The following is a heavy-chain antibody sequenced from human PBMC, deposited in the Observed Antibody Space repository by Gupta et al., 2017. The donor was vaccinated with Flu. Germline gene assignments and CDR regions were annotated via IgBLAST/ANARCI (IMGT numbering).Heavy chain of an antibody. CDR1: GFKFSSHG. J-gene: IGHJ5*02. CDR3: ARDGAKGYSFGSDAP. D-gene: IGHD5-18*01. V-gene: IGHV3-33*01. Sequence: QVQLVESGGGVVQQGGSLRLSCEASGFKFSSHGMHWVRQAPGKGLEWVAVIWYDGKKEAYADAVRGRFTISRDNSKNILYLQMNRLRNDDTAMYYCARDGAKGYSFGSDAPWGQGTRVSVSP. CDR2: IWYDGKKE.